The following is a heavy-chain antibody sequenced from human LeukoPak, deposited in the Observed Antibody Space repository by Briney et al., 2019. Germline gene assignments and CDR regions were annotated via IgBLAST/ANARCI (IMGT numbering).Heavy chain of an antibody. J-gene: IGHJ6*04. V-gene: IGHV3-23*01. CDR2: IGGSGGST. CDR3: AKSTSRYYYYYGMDV. Sequence: GGSLRLSCAASGFTFSSYARSWVRQAPGKGLEWVSAIGGSGGSTYYADSVKGRFTISRDNSKNTLYLQMNSLRAEDTAVYYCAKSTSRYYYYYGMDVWGKGTTVTVSS. CDR1: GFTFSSYA. D-gene: IGHD2-2*01.